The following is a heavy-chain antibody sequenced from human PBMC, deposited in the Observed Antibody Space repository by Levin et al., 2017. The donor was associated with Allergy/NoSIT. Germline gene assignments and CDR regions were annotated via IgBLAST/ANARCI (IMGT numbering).Heavy chain of an antibody. CDR2: IYYSGST. CDR1: GGSISSYY. Sequence: SQTLSLTRTVSGGSISSYYWSWIRQPPGKGLEWIGYIYYSGSTNYNPSLKSRVTISVDTSKNQFSLKLSSVTAADTAVYYCARTGGYDLSRAFDIWGQGTMVTVSS. V-gene: IGHV4-59*01. CDR3: ARTGGYDLSRAFDI. J-gene: IGHJ3*02. D-gene: IGHD5-12*01.